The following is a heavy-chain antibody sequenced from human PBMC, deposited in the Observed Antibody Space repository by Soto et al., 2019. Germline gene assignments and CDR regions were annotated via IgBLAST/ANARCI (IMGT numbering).Heavy chain of an antibody. Sequence: GESLKISCKGSGDSFTSYWIGWVRQMPGKGLEWMGIIYPGDSDTRYSPSFQGQVTISADKSISTAYLQWSSLKASDTAMYYCARPLKYGSGSYYFYYYYGMDVWGQGTTVTVSS. J-gene: IGHJ6*02. CDR2: IYPGDSDT. CDR1: GDSFTSYW. D-gene: IGHD3-10*01. CDR3: ARPLKYGSGSYYFYYYYGMDV. V-gene: IGHV5-51*01.